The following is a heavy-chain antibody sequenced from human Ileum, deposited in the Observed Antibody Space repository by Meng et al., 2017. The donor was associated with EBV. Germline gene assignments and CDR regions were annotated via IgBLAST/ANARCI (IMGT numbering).Heavy chain of an antibody. Sequence: QVQLQESGPGLVKPSGTLSLTCVVSGASVSANNWWNWVRQSPGKGLEWIGEVYHSGMTNYNPSLKTRVTMLVDKSRNHFSLEMTSVTAADTAVYYCARVSYWDGVDYWDQGTLVTVAS. V-gene: IGHV4-4*02. J-gene: IGHJ4*02. CDR3: ARVSYWDGVDY. CDR1: GASVSANNW. CDR2: VYHSGMT. D-gene: IGHD1-26*01.